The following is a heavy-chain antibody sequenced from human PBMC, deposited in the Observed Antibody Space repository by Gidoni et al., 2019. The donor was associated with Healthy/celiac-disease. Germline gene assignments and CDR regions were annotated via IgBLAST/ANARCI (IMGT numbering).Heavy chain of an antibody. CDR3: AKSPSLLRFLEWLFGN. D-gene: IGHD3-3*01. CDR2: ISGSGGST. Sequence: EVQLLESGGGLVQPGGSLRLSCAASGLTFSSYAISWVSQAPGTGLEWVSAISGSGGSTYYADSVKGRFTIPRDNSKNTLYLKMNSLRAEYTAVYYCAKSPSLLRFLEWLFGNWGQGTLVTVSS. J-gene: IGHJ4*02. V-gene: IGHV3-23*01. CDR1: GLTFSSYA.